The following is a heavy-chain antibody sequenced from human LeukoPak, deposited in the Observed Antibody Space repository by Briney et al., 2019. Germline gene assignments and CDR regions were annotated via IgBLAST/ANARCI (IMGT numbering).Heavy chain of an antibody. CDR3: ARDSGGDPYGMDV. CDR1: GFTFSSYG. D-gene: IGHD3-10*01. V-gene: IGHV3-33*01. CDR2: IWYDGSNK. Sequence: GGSLRLSCAASGFTFSSYGMHWVRQAPGKGLEWVAVIWYDGSNKYYADSVKGRFTISRDNSKNTLYLQMNSLRVEDTAVYYCARDSGGDPYGMDVWGQGTTVTVSS. J-gene: IGHJ6*02.